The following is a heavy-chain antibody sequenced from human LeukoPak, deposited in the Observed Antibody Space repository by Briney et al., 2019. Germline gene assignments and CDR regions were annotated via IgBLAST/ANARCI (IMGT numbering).Heavy chain of an antibody. V-gene: IGHV3-30-3*01. CDR2: ISYDGSNK. Sequence: GGSLRLSCAASGFTFSSYAMHWVRQAPGKGLEWVAVISYDGSNKYYADSVKGRFTISRDNSRNTLYLQMNSLRAEDTAVYYCARPPTRSSSEYYSDYWGQGTLVTVSS. CDR1: GFTFSSYA. J-gene: IGHJ4*02. CDR3: ARPPTRSSSEYYSDY. D-gene: IGHD6-13*01.